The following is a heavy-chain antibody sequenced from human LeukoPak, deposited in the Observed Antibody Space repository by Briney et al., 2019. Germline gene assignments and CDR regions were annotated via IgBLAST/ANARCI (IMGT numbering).Heavy chain of an antibody. J-gene: IGHJ2*01. CDR1: GGSISSNGYY. CDR2: IYYSGST. V-gene: IGHV4-39*07. CDR3: ASNQWPKWYFDL. Sequence: SETLSLTCTVSGGSISSNGYYWGWIRQPPGKALAWIGSIYYSGSTFDNPSLKSRVTISIDKSRNQLSLKLSSVIAADTAVYYCASNQWPKWYFDLWGRGTLVTVSS. D-gene: IGHD6-19*01.